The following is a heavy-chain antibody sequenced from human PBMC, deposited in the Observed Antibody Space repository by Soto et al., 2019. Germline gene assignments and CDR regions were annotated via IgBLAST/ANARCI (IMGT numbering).Heavy chain of an antibody. V-gene: IGHV3-9*01. Sequence: EVQLVESGGGLVQPGRSLRLSCAASGFTFDDYAMHWVRQAPGKGLEWVSGISWNSGTIGYAASLRGRFTISRDNAKNSLYLQMNSLRAEDTALYYCAKDYDFWSGCFDYWGQGTLVTVSS. D-gene: IGHD3-3*01. J-gene: IGHJ4*02. CDR1: GFTFDDYA. CDR2: ISWNSGTI. CDR3: AKDYDFWSGCFDY.